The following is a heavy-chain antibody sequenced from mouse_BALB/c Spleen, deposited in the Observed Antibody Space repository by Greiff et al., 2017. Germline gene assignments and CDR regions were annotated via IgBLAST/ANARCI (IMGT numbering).Heavy chain of an antibody. CDR3: ASDYGYDLAWFAY. D-gene: IGHD2-2*01. CDR1: GYTFTDYN. Sequence: VQLQQSGPELVKPEASVKISCKASGYTFTDYNMHWVKQSHGKSLEWIGYIYPYNGGTGYNQKFKSKATLTVDNSSSTAYMELRSLTSEDSAVYYCASDYGYDLAWFAYWGQGTLVTVSA. J-gene: IGHJ3*01. V-gene: IGHV1S29*02. CDR2: IYPYNGGT.